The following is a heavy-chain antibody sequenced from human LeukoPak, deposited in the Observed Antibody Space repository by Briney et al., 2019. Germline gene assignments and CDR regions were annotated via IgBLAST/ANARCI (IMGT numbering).Heavy chain of an antibody. CDR1: GFTFSSYG. V-gene: IGHV3-30*18. CDR2: ISYDGSNK. Sequence: GGSLRLSCAASGFTFSSYGMHWVRQAPGKGLEWVAVISYDGSNKYYADSVKGRFTISRDNSKNTLYLQMNSLRAEDTAVYYCAKAWGHQQLVEDYYYGMDVWGQGTTVTVS. D-gene: IGHD6-13*01. CDR3: AKAWGHQQLVEDYYYGMDV. J-gene: IGHJ6*02.